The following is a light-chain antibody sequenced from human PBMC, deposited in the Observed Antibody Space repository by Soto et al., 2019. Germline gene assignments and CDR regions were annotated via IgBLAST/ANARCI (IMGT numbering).Light chain of an antibody. CDR1: QSISSY. CDR2: AAS. J-gene: IGKJ5*01. Sequence: DIQMTQSPSTLSASVGDRVTITCRASQSISSYLNWYQQKPGKAPKVLIYAASSLQSGVPSRFSGSGSGTDFTLTISSLEPEDFAVYYCQQRSNWPAFGQGTRL. CDR3: QQRSNWPA. V-gene: IGKV1-39*01.